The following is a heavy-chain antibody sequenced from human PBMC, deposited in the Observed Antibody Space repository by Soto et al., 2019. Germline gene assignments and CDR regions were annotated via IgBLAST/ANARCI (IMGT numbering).Heavy chain of an antibody. J-gene: IGHJ4*02. CDR2: ISGSGGST. D-gene: IGHD2-2*01. Sequence: PGGSLRLSCSASGFTFSSYAMSWVRQAPGKGLEWVSAISGSGGSTYYADSVKGRFTISRDNSKNTLYLQMNSLRAEDTAVYYCAKDHTVVVPAATVYWGQGTLVTVSS. CDR1: GFTFSSYA. V-gene: IGHV3-23*01. CDR3: AKDHTVVVPAATVY.